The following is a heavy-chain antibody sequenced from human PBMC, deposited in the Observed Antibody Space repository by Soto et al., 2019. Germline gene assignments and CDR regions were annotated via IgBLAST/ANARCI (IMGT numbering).Heavy chain of an antibody. D-gene: IGHD5-12*01. V-gene: IGHV3-72*01. CDR2: SRNKANSYTT. J-gene: IGHJ6*03. CDR3: FRAVVTTTGQHPYMDI. Sequence: PGGSLRLSCVASGFTSSDHYMDWVRQAPGKGLEWVGRSRNKANSYTTEYAASVKGRFTVSRDESWESLYLQMNSLKTDDTAVYYCFRAVVTTTGQHPYMDIWGNGTTVTVSS. CDR1: GFTSSDHY.